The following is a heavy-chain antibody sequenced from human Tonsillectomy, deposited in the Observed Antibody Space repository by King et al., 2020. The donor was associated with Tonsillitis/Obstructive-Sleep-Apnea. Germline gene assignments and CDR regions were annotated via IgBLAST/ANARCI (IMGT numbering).Heavy chain of an antibody. CDR3: AKAFSLGYYYYYMDV. V-gene: IGHV3-23*04. D-gene: IGHD2/OR15-2a*01. J-gene: IGHJ6*03. CDR2: ISGSGGST. CDR1: GFTFSSYA. Sequence: VQLVESGGGLGQPGGSLRLSCAASGFTFSSYAMSWVRQAPGKGLEGVSGISGSGGSTYSADSVKGRFAISRDNSKNTLYLQMSSLRAEDTAVYYCAKAFSLGYYYYYMDVWGKGTTVTVSS.